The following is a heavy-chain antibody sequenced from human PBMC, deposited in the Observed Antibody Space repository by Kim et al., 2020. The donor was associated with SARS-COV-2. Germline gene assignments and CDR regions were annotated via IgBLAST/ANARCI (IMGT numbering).Heavy chain of an antibody. D-gene: IGHD3-3*01. CDR2: IRSKAYGGTT. J-gene: IGHJ6*02. CDR1: GFTFGDYA. CDR3: TRDYYDFWSGRTIGMDV. V-gene: IGHV3-49*03. Sequence: GGSLRLSCTASGFTFGDYAMSWFRQAPGKGLEWVGFIRSKAYGGTTEYAASVKGRFTISRDDSKSIAYLQMNSLKTEDTAVYYCTRDYYDFWSGRTIGMDVWGQGTTVTVSS.